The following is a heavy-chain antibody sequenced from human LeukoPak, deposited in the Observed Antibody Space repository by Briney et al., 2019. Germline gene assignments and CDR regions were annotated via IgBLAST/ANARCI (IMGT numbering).Heavy chain of an antibody. Sequence: ASVKVSCRASGYTFTSYDIDWFRQATGQGLEWMGWMNPNRGNSGYAQTFQGRVTITRNTSISTAYMELSSLRSEDTAVYYCAKAVAGADYFDYWGQGTLVTVSS. V-gene: IGHV1-8*03. CDR3: AKAVAGADYFDY. D-gene: IGHD6-19*01. CDR2: MNPNRGNS. CDR1: GYTFTSYD. J-gene: IGHJ4*02.